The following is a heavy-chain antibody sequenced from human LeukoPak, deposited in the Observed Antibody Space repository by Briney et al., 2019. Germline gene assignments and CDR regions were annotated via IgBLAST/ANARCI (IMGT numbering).Heavy chain of an antibody. J-gene: IGHJ6*03. CDR3: ASLSGYDFGRYYYYYMDV. Sequence: PSETLSLTCTVSGGSISSYYWSWIRQPPGKGLEWIGYIYYTGSTNYNSSLKSRVTISVDTSKNQFSLNLSSVTAADTAMYYCASLSGYDFGRYYYYYMDVWGKGTTVTVSS. CDR2: IYYTGST. V-gene: IGHV4-59*01. CDR1: GGSISSYY. D-gene: IGHD5-12*01.